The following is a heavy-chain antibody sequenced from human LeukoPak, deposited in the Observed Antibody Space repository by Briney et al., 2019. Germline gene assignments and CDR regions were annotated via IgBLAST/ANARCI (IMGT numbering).Heavy chain of an antibody. CDR1: GGSISSYY. V-gene: IGHV4-59*01. CDR2: IYYSGST. J-gene: IGHJ5*02. CDR3: ARGVTYYDILTGYYGDEDWFDP. D-gene: IGHD3-9*01. Sequence: SETLSLTCTVSGGSISSYYWSWIRQPPGKGLEWIGYIYYSGSTNYNPSLKSRVTISVDTSKNQFSLKLSSVTAADTAVYYCARGVTYYDILTGYYGDEDWFDPWGQGTLVTASS.